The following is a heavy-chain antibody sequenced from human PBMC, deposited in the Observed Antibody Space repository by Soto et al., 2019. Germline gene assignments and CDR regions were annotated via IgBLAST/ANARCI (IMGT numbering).Heavy chain of an antibody. CDR3: ARVWAPREYQLPYSGYDSEYYYYYGMDV. V-gene: IGHV1-18*01. CDR1: GYTFTSYG. J-gene: IGHJ6*02. D-gene: IGHD5-12*01. CDR2: ISAYNGNT. Sequence: ASVKVSCKASGYTFTSYGISWVRQAPGQGLEWMGWISAYNGNTNYAQKLQGRVTMTTDTSTSKAYMELRSLRSDDTAVYYCARVWAPREYQLPYSGYDSEYYYYYGMDVWGQGTTVTVSS.